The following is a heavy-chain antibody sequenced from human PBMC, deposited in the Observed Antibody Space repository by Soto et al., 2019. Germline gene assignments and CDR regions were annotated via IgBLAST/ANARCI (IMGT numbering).Heavy chain of an antibody. D-gene: IGHD1-7*01. CDR2: IYHNGNT. V-gene: IGHV4-61*08. CDR1: GGSISRGGYS. J-gene: IGHJ4*02. CDR3: TRANSYSES. Sequence: PSETLSLTCAVSGGSISRGGYSWSWIRQPPGKGLEWIGYIYHNGNTYYNPSLKSRVTMSVDTSRNQISLKLTTVTAADTAVYYCTRANSYSESRGQGTLVTVSS.